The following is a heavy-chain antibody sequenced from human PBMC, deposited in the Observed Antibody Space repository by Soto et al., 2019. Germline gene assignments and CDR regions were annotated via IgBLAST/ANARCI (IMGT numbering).Heavy chain of an antibody. J-gene: IGHJ6*02. D-gene: IGHD2-2*01. CDR2: ISWDGGST. Sequence: PGGSLRLSCAASGFTFDDYTMHWVRQAPGKGLEWVSLISWDGGSTYYADSVKGRFTISRDNSKNSLYLQMNSLRTEDTALYYCAKVEIPGYCSSTSCYYYYGMDVWGQGTTVTVSS. CDR1: GFTFDDYT. V-gene: IGHV3-43*01. CDR3: AKVEIPGYCSSTSCYYYYGMDV.